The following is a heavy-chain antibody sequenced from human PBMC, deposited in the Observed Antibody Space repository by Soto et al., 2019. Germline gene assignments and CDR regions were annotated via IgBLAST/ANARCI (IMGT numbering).Heavy chain of an antibody. Sequence: QVQLVQSGAEVKKPGASVKVSCKASGYTFTSYGISWVRQAPGQGLAWMGWISAYNGNTNYAQKLQGRVTMTTDTSTSTAYMELRSERTDDTAVYYCARPNRNDYGDYGGAGVDYWGQGTLVTVSS. CDR3: ARPNRNDYGDYGGAGVDY. J-gene: IGHJ4*02. V-gene: IGHV1-18*01. CDR2: ISAYNGNT. CDR1: GYTFTSYG. D-gene: IGHD4-17*01.